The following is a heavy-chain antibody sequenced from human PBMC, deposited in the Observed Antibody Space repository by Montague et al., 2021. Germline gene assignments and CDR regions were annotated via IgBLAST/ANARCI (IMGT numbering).Heavy chain of an antibody. CDR3: ARERDRYYYMDI. V-gene: IGHV4-38-2*02. CDR1: RSFINSDYY. Sequence: SETLSLTCTVSRSFINSDYYWGWIRQPPGKGLEWMGSVSHGGRTYYNPSLKSRVTISVDTSNNHFFLKLSSVTAADTAMYYCARERDRYYYMDIWGKGTTITVSS. J-gene: IGHJ6*03. CDR2: VSHGGRT.